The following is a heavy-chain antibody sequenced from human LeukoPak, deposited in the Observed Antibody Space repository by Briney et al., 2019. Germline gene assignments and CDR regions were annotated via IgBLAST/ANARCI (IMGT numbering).Heavy chain of an antibody. CDR2: IYYSGST. CDR1: GGSISSSSYY. V-gene: IGHV4-39*01. Sequence: SETLSLTCTVSGGSISSSSYYWGWIRQPPGKGLEWIGSIYYSGSTYYNPSLKSRVTISVDTSKNQFSLKLSSVTAADTAVYYCARQAWGSSWTRDYWGQGTLVTVSS. J-gene: IGHJ4*02. CDR3: ARQAWGSSWTRDY. D-gene: IGHD6-13*01.